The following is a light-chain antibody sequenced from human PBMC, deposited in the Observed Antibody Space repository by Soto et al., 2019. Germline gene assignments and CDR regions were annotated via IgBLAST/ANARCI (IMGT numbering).Light chain of an antibody. CDR2: GAS. J-gene: IGKJ2*01. Sequence: EIVLTQSPGTLSLSPGDRATLFCRASQSVSSTHLAWYHQKPGQAPRLLIYGASTRASGIPDRFSGSGSGTDFTLTISRLEPEDFAVYYCQQYGSTPYTFGQGTILEIK. CDR1: QSVSSTH. V-gene: IGKV3-20*01. CDR3: QQYGSTPYT.